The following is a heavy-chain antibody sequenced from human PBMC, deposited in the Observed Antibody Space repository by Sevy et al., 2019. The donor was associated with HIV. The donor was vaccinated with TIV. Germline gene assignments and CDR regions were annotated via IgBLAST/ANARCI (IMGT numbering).Heavy chain of an antibody. CDR1: GFTFSNAW. CDR2: IKSKTDGGTT. Sequence: RGSLRLSCAASGFTFSNAWMSWVRQAPGKGLEWVGRIKSKTDGGTTDYAAPVKGRFTISRDDSKNTLYLQMNSLKTEDTAVYYCTTDRRGYYDSSGYLFYFDYWGQGTLVTVSS. D-gene: IGHD3-22*01. CDR3: TTDRRGYYDSSGYLFYFDY. V-gene: IGHV3-15*01. J-gene: IGHJ4*02.